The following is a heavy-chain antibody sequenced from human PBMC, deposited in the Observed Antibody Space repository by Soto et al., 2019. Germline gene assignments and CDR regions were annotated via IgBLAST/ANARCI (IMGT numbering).Heavy chain of an antibody. Sequence: QVQLQESGPGLVKPSETLSLTCTVSGASIDLYYWSWVRQSPGKGLEWIGHIYYSGSTDYNPSLKSRVAISIDASRTQFSLKLSSVTAADTAVYYCARYLVTGYFDLWGRGTLAIVSS. D-gene: IGHD2-8*02. CDR1: GASIDLYY. CDR2: IYYSGST. V-gene: IGHV4-59*12. J-gene: IGHJ2*01. CDR3: ARYLVTGYFDL.